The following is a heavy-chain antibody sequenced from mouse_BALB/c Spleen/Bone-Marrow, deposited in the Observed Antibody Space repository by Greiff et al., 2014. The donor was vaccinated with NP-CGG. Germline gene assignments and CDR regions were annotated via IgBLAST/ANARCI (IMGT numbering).Heavy chain of an antibody. Sequence: QVQLKESGPELVKPGASVRISCKASGCTSTSYYIHWVKQRPGQGLEWIGWIYPGNVNTNYNEKFKGKATLTADKSSSTAYMQLSSLTSEDSAVYFCARGGYDGAWFAYWGQGTLVTVSA. J-gene: IGHJ3*01. CDR2: IYPGNVNT. D-gene: IGHD2-14*01. CDR1: GCTSTSYY. V-gene: IGHV1S56*01. CDR3: ARGGYDGAWFAY.